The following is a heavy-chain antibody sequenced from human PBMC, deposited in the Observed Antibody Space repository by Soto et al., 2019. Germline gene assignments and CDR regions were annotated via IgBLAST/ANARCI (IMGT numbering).Heavy chain of an antibody. J-gene: IGHJ5*02. V-gene: IGHV4-39*01. D-gene: IGHD3-3*01. CDR2: IYYSGST. CDR1: GGSISSSSYY. CDR3: ARIGFYDFFHVRPVRGLNWFDP. Sequence: SETLSLTCTVSGGSISSSSYYWGWIRQPPGKGLEWIGSIYYSGSTYYNPSLKSRVTISVDTSKNQFSLKLSSVTAADTAVYYCARIGFYDFFHVRPVRGLNWFDPWGQGTLVTVSS.